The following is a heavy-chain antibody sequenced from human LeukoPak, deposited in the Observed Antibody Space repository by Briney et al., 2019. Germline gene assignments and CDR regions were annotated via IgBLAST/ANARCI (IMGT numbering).Heavy chain of an antibody. CDR3: AAYSSSNHYGMDV. J-gene: IGHJ6*02. D-gene: IGHD6-6*01. CDR1: GGSISSGGYY. CDR2: IYYSGST. Sequence: SETLSLTCTVSGGSISSGGYYWSWIRQHPGKGLEWIGYIYYSGSTYYNPSLKSRVTISVDTSKNQFSLKLSSVTAADTAVYYCAAYSSSNHYGMDVWGQGTTVTVSS. V-gene: IGHV4-31*03.